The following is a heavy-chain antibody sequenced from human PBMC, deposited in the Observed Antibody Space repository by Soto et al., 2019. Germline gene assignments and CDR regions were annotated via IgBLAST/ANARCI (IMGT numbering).Heavy chain of an antibody. V-gene: IGHV3-30*18. J-gene: IGHJ4*02. D-gene: IGHD5-18*01. CDR1: GFTFSNFG. CDR3: AKETGRGYSNCSPYYFDY. Sequence: QVQLVESGGGVVQPGRSLRLSCAASGFTFSNFGMHWVRQAPGKGLEWVAVISYDGNNQYYPDSVRGRFTISRDNSKNTLYLHMNSLRGEDTSVYYCAKETGRGYSNCSPYYFDYWGQGTLVTVSS. CDR2: ISYDGNNQ.